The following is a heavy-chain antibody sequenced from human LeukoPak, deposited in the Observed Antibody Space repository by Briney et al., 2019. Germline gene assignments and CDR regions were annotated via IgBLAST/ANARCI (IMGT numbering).Heavy chain of an antibody. D-gene: IGHD3-3*01. CDR3: ARDPPYPDFWSDF. CDR1: GFTFSSYA. J-gene: IGHJ4*02. CDR2: ISGSGGGT. Sequence: GGSLRLSCAASGFTFSSYAMHWVRQAPGKGLEWVSGISGSGGGTYYGDSVKGRFTISRDISKNTLYLQMNSLRAEDTAMYYCARDPPYPDFWSDFWGQGTLVTVSS. V-gene: IGHV3-23*01.